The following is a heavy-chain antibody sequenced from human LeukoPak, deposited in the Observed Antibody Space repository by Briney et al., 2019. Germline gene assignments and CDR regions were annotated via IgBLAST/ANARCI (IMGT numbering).Heavy chain of an antibody. CDR1: GGSSSGYY. CDR3: AREYGYCSGGSCYLDYYYYMDV. CDR2: INHSGST. D-gene: IGHD2-15*01. V-gene: IGHV4-34*01. Sequence: SETLSLTCAVSGGSSSGYYWSWIRQPPGKGLEWIGEINHSGSTNYNPSLKSRVTISVDTSKNQFSLKLSSVTAADTAVYYCAREYGYCSGGSCYLDYYYYMDVWGKGTTVTVSS. J-gene: IGHJ6*03.